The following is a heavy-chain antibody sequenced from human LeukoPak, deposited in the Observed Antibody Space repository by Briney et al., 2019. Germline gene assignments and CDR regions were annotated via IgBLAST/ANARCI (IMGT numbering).Heavy chain of an antibody. CDR3: ARDRYDVGVAFDF. CDR2: VRVHNGDT. V-gene: IGHV1-18*01. Sequence: ASVKVSCKASGYMFAVFGITWVRQAPGQGLEWMGSVRVHNGDTNYAQKFQGRLTMTTDTSATTAYMELRSLKSDDTAVYYCARDRYDVGVAFDFWGQGTMVTVSS. D-gene: IGHD3-9*01. J-gene: IGHJ3*01. CDR1: GYMFAVFG.